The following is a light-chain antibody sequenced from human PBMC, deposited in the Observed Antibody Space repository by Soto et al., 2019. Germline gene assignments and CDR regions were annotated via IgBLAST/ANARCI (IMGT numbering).Light chain of an antibody. CDR3: QQRSSWPS. CDR1: QSVSSF. V-gene: IGKV3-11*01. Sequence: EIVLTQSPVILSLSPGDRATLSCRASQSVSSFIAWYQQKPGQAPRLLIYDAFNRASGIPDRFSGSGSGTDFTLTISSLEPEDFAVYYCQQRSSWPSFGPGTKVDVK. CDR2: DAF. J-gene: IGKJ3*01.